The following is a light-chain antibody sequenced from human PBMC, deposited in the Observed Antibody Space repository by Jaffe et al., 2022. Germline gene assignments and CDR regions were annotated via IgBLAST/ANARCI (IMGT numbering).Light chain of an antibody. CDR3: QQYNDWPPLFT. Sequence: EIVMTQSPATLSVSPGARVTLSCRASQSVSSNLAWYQQKPGQAPRLLIYGASTRATGIPARFSGSGSGTQFTLTISSLQSEDFAVYYCQQYNDWPPLFTFGPGTKVNIK. CDR2: GAS. CDR1: QSVSSN. J-gene: IGKJ3*01. V-gene: IGKV3-15*01.